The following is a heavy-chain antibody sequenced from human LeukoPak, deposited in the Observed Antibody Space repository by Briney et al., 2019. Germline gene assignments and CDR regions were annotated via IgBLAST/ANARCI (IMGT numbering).Heavy chain of an antibody. D-gene: IGHD5-12*01. Sequence: ASVKASCKASGYTFTSYYMHWVRQAPGQGREWMGIINPSGGSTSYAQKFQGRVTMTRDMTTSTVYMELSSLRSEDTAVYYCARDWEYSGYIGPYYMDVWGKGTTVTVSS. CDR2: INPSGGST. CDR1: GYTFTSYY. CDR3: ARDWEYSGYIGPYYMDV. V-gene: IGHV1-46*01. J-gene: IGHJ6*03.